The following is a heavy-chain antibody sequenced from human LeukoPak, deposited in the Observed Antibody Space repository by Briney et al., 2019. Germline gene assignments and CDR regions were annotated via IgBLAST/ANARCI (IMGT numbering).Heavy chain of an antibody. V-gene: IGHV1-2*02. Sequence: GASVKVSCKASGYTFTGYYMHWVRQAPGQGLEWMGWINPNSGGTNYAQKFQGRVTMTRDTSISTAYMELSRLRSDDTAVYYCARGTVGTGIAAAHPWGQGTLVTVSS. D-gene: IGHD6-13*01. J-gene: IGHJ5*02. CDR3: ARGTVGTGIAAAHP. CDR2: INPNSGGT. CDR1: GYTFTGYY.